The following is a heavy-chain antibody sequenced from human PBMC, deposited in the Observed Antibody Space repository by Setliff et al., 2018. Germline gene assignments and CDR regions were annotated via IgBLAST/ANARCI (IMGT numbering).Heavy chain of an antibody. CDR3: AREGVDTRSSTDYRYYMDV. J-gene: IGHJ6*03. D-gene: IGHD2-15*01. V-gene: IGHV1-69*05. CDR1: GGTFRNYG. CDR2: TIPMFGTT. Sequence: GPSVKVSCKATGGTFRNYGISWVRQAPGQGLEWMGGTIPMFGTTNYAQKFQGRVTVITDESTSTAYMELSSLKSEDTAMYYCAREGVDTRSSTDYRYYMDVWGKGTTVTVSS.